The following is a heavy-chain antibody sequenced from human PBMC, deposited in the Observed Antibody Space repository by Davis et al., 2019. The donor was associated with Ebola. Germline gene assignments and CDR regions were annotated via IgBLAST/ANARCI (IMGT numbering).Heavy chain of an antibody. V-gene: IGHV5-51*01. D-gene: IGHD3-3*01. CDR3: ARFLEWKADY. CDR1: GYTFTSYW. CDR2: IYPGDSET. Sequence: GGSLRLSCKGSGYTFTSYWIAWVRQVPGKGLEWMGSIYPGDSETRYSPSFQGQVTISADKSITTAYLQWSSLKASDTAMYYCARFLEWKADYWGQGTLVTVSS. J-gene: IGHJ4*02.